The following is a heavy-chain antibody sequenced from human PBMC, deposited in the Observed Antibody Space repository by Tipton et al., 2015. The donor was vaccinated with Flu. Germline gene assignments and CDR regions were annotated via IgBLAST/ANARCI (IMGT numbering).Heavy chain of an antibody. CDR2: ISRGGST. Sequence: TLSLTCIVSGDSIRSEYFWGWMRQPPGKGLEWIGQISRGGSTYYNSSLQSRATISVDSSRNRFSLKVKSVTAADTATYYCARRDYSNYVSQPKNWFDPWGQGTLVTVSS. D-gene: IGHD4-11*01. V-gene: IGHV4-38-2*02. CDR3: ARRDYSNYVSQPKNWFDP. J-gene: IGHJ5*02. CDR1: GDSIRSEYF.